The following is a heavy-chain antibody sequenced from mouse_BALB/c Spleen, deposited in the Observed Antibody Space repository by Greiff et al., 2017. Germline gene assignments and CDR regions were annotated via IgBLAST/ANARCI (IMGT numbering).Heavy chain of an antibody. CDR1: GFTFSSYA. D-gene: IGHD2-4*01. V-gene: IGHV5-9-4*01. CDR2: ISSGGSYT. CDR3: ARVGMITTPFAY. J-gene: IGHJ3*01. Sequence: DVMLVESGGGLVKPGGSLKLSCAASGFTFSSYAMSWVRQSPEKRLEWVAEISSGGSYTYYPDTVTGRFTISRDNAKNTLYLEMSSLRSEDTAMYYCARVGMITTPFAYWGQGTLVTVSA.